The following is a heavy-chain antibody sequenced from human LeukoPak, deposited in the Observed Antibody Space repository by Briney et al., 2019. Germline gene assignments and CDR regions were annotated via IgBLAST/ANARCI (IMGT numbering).Heavy chain of an antibody. Sequence: GGSLRLSCAASGFTFSDYYMSWIRQAPGKGLEWVSYISSSGSTIYYADSVKGRFTISRDNAKNSLYLQMNSLRAEDTAVYYCARDDAGTTVVTPGTFDIWGQGTMVTVSS. CDR1: GFTFSDYY. V-gene: IGHV3-11*04. CDR3: ARDDAGTTVVTPGTFDI. CDR2: ISSSGSTI. D-gene: IGHD4-23*01. J-gene: IGHJ3*02.